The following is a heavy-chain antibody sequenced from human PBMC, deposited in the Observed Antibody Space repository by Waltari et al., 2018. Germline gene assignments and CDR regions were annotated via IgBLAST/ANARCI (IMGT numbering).Heavy chain of an antibody. CDR3: AREVIAAAGYYYYGMDV. Sequence: QVQLVQSGAEVKKPGASVKVSCKASGYTFTSYYMHWVRQAPGQGLEWMGIINPSGGSTSYAQKFQGRVTMTRDTSTSTVYMELSSLRSEDTAVYYCAREVIAAAGYYYYGMDVWGQGTTVTVSS. D-gene: IGHD6-13*01. CDR2: INPSGGST. J-gene: IGHJ6*02. CDR1: GYTFTSYY. V-gene: IGHV1-46*01.